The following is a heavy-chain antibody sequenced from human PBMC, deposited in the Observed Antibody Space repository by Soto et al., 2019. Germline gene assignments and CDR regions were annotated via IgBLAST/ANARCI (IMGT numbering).Heavy chain of an antibody. CDR2: INSDGSST. V-gene: IGHV3-74*01. CDR3: ASIDRGAAAVFDY. CDR1: GFTFSSYW. D-gene: IGHD6-13*01. Sequence: GGSLRLSCAASGFTFSSYWMHWVRQAPGKGLVWVSRINSDGSSTSYADSVKGRFTISRDNAKNTLYLQMNRLRAEETAVYYCASIDRGAAAVFDYWGQGTLVTVSS. J-gene: IGHJ4*02.